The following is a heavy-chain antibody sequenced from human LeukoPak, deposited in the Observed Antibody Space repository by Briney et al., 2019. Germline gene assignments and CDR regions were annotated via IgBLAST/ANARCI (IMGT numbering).Heavy chain of an antibody. V-gene: IGHV3-33*03. D-gene: IGHD3-10*01. CDR3: ARSVYGSGSYMDV. J-gene: IGHJ6*02. CDR1: GFSFSSYG. Sequence: GGSLRPSCAASGFSFSSYGMHWVRQAPGKGLEWVSSIRFDGDFKHYGDSVKGRVAISRNNAENKVFLQMNNLRGEDTGVYFCARSVYGSGSYMDVWGQGTTVIVSS. CDR2: IRFDGDFK.